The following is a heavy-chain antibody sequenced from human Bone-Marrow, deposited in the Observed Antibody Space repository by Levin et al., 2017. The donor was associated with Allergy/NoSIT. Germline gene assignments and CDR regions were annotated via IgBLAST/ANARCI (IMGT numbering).Heavy chain of an antibody. J-gene: IGHJ6*02. CDR1: GYTFSRYD. V-gene: IGHV3-13*01. Sequence: AGGSLRLSCAASGYTFSRYDFHWVRQVTGKGLEWVSAIGTAHDTYYADSVKGRFTIYRDNAKNSLYLQMNSLRVGDTAVYYCAREALNDRGVYGDYGLDVWGQGTTVSVSS. CDR2: IGTAHDT. CDR3: AREALNDRGVYGDYGLDV. D-gene: IGHD4-17*01.